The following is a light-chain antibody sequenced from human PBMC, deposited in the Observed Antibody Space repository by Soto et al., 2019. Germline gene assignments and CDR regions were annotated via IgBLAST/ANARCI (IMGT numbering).Light chain of an antibody. CDR2: DAS. Sequence: EIVLTQSPGTLSLSPGERATLSCRASQSVSSSYLAWYQQKIGQAPRRLIYDASSRATGIPDRFSGSGSGTDFSLTISRLEPEDFAVYYCQQYGSSPKTFGQGTKVDIK. V-gene: IGKV3-20*01. CDR3: QQYGSSPKT. CDR1: QSVSSSY. J-gene: IGKJ1*01.